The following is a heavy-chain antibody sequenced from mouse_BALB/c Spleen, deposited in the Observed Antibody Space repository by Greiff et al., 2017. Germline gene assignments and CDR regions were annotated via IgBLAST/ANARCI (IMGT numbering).Heavy chain of an antibody. CDR1: GFNIKDYY. V-gene: IGHV14-4*02. J-gene: IGHJ3*01. CDR2: IDPENGDT. Sequence: EVQLQQSGAELVRSGASVKLSCTASGFNIKDYYMHWVKQRPEQGLEWIGWIDPENGDTEYAPKFQGKATMTADTSSNTAYLQLSSLTSEDTAVYYCNAWTTWFAYWGQGTLVTVSA. CDR3: NAWTTWFAY.